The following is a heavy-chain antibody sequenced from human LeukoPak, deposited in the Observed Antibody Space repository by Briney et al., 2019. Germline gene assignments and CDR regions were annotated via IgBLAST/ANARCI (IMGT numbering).Heavy chain of an antibody. V-gene: IGHV4-39*01. CDR3: ARQGLLGDYVWGSYRYTDY. CDR1: GGSISSSSYY. CDR2: IYYSGST. Sequence: SETLSLTCTVSGGSISSSSYYWGRIRQPPGKGLEWIGSIYYSGSTYYNPSLKSRVTISVDTSKNQFSLKLSSVTAADTAVYYCARQGLLGDYVWGSYRYTDYWGQGTLVTVSS. D-gene: IGHD3-16*02. J-gene: IGHJ4*02.